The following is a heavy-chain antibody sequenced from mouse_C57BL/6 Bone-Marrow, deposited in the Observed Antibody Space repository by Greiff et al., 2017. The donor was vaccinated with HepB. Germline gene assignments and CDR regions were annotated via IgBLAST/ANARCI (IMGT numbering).Heavy chain of an antibody. CDR1: EYTFTNYW. CDR2: IYPGGGYT. Sequence: VQLQQSGAELVRPGTSVKMSCKASEYTFTNYWIGWAKQRPGHGLEWIGDIYPGGGYTNYNEKFKGKATLTADKSSSTAYMQFSSLTSEDSAIYYCARYSDGYPFAYWGQGTLVTVSA. V-gene: IGHV1-63*01. J-gene: IGHJ3*01. CDR3: ARYSDGYPFAY. D-gene: IGHD2-3*01.